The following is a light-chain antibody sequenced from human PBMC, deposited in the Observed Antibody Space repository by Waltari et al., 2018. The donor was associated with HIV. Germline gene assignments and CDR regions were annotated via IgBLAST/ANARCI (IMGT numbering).Light chain of an antibody. V-gene: IGLV1-47*01. CDR3: AAWDHGLTGPNWV. J-gene: IGLJ3*02. CDR1: SSTIGRNY. Sequence: QSVLTQPPSTSGTPGQGVTISCSGSSSTIGRNYVYWYRHLPGTTPNLLSYRSDPRPSGVPDRFSASKSGTSASLAISGLQSEDEAVYYCAAWDHGLTGPNWVFGGGTRLTVL. CDR2: RSD.